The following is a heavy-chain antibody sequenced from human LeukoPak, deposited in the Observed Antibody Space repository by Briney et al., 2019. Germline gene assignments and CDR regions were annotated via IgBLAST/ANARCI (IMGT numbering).Heavy chain of an antibody. CDR3: ARDTLGYCSSTSCQTGLYNWFDP. CDR1: GFTFDDYG. Sequence: PGGSLRLSCAASGFTFDDYGLSWVRQVPGKGLEWVSGLNWNGASTGYADSVKGRFTISRDNAKNSLYLQMNSLRAEDTAVYYCARDTLGYCSSTSCQTGLYNWFDPWGQGTLVTVSS. V-gene: IGHV3-20*04. J-gene: IGHJ5*02. CDR2: LNWNGAST. D-gene: IGHD2-2*01.